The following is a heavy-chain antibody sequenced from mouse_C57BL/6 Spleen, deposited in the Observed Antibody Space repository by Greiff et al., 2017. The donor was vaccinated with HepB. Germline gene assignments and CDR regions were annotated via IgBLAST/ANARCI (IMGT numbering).Heavy chain of an antibody. V-gene: IGHV1-52*01. CDR3: ARWDGSSWYFDV. CDR1: GYTFTSYW. D-gene: IGHD1-1*01. CDR2: IDPSDSDT. Sequence: QVQLQQPGAELVRPGSSVKLSCKASGYTFTSYWMHWVKQRPIQGLEWIGIIDPSDSDTHYNQKFKDKATLTVDKSSSTAYMQLSSLTSEDSAVYYCARWDGSSWYFDVWGTGTTVTVSS. J-gene: IGHJ1*03.